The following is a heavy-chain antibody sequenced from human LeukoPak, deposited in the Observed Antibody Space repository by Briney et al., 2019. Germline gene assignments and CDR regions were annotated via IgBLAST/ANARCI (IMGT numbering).Heavy chain of an antibody. D-gene: IGHD3-16*01. CDR1: DGSFSGYY. V-gene: IGHV4-34*01. J-gene: IGHJ4*02. CDR3: AREGDLGYFDY. CDR2: INHSGST. Sequence: PSETLSLTCAVYDGSFSGYYWSWIRQPLGKGLEWIGEINHSGSTNYNPSLKSRVTISVDTSKNQFSLKLSSVTAADTAVYYCAREGDLGYFDYWGQGTLVTVSS.